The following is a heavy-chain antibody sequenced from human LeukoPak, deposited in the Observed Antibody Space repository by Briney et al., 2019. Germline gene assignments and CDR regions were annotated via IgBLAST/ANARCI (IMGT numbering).Heavy chain of an antibody. CDR1: GGTFSSYA. J-gene: IGHJ4*02. Sequence: SVKVSCKASGGTFSSYAISWVRQAPGQGPEWMGGIIPIFGTANYAQKFQGRVTITTDESTSTAYMELSSLRSEDTAVYYCARTYGDYGELFFDYWGQGTLVTVSS. CDR3: ARTYGDYGELFFDY. V-gene: IGHV1-69*05. D-gene: IGHD4-17*01. CDR2: IIPIFGTA.